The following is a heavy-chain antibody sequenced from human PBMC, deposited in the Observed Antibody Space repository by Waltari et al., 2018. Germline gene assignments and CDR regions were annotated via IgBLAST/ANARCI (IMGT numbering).Heavy chain of an antibody. D-gene: IGHD3-22*01. CDR2: ISTSGAST. V-gene: IGHV3-23*04. J-gene: IGHJ4*02. Sequence: EIQLVESGGGLIQPGGSLRLPCAASGLTFRTYAMSWLRKAPGMGLEWVSAISTSGASTYYAASVKGRFTISRDNSKNTLHLQMNSLRADDTAVYYCARVGGGNYDDSGSASRFDYWGQGTLVTVSS. CDR3: ARVGGGNYDDSGSASRFDY. CDR1: GLTFRTYA.